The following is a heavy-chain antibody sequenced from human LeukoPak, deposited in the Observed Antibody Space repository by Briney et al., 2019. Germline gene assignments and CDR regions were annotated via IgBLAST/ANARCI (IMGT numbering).Heavy chain of an antibody. V-gene: IGHV3-21*01. D-gene: IGHD3-9*01. Sequence: GGSLRLSCAASGFTFSSYSMNWVRQAPGKGLEWVSSISSSSSYIYYADSVKGRFTISRDNAKNSLYLQMNSLRAEDTAVYYCVRSILHYDILTGYSSSYYGMDVWGQGTTVTVSS. CDR2: ISSSSSYI. J-gene: IGHJ6*02. CDR1: GFTFSSYS. CDR3: VRSILHYDILTGYSSSYYGMDV.